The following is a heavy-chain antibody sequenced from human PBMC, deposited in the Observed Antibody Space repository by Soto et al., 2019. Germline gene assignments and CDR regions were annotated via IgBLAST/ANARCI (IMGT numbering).Heavy chain of an antibody. V-gene: IGHV5-51*01. CDR1: GYRFTSYW. Sequence: PGESLKISCKAFGYRFTSYWIGWVRQMPGKGLEWMGIINPYDSDTRYGPSFQGQVTISADKSISTVYLQWSSLKASDTAMYFCTRQMIQPQMRYNMDVWGQGTTVTVSS. CDR3: TRQMIQPQMRYNMDV. J-gene: IGHJ6*02. D-gene: IGHD1-1*01. CDR2: INPYDSDT.